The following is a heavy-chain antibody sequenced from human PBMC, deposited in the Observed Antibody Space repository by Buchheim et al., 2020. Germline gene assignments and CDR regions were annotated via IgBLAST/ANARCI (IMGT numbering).Heavy chain of an antibody. J-gene: IGHJ4*02. V-gene: IGHV1-69*06. Sequence: QVQPVQSGAEVKKPGSSVKVSCKASGGTFSTYTISWVRQAPGQGLEWMGGIIPIFGTSNYAQKFQGRVTITADKSMSTAYMELSSLRSEDTAVYYCASQFFFDSSSWLKKPFDYWGQGT. D-gene: IGHD6-13*01. CDR1: GGTFSTYT. CDR3: ASQFFFDSSSWLKKPFDY. CDR2: IIPIFGTS.